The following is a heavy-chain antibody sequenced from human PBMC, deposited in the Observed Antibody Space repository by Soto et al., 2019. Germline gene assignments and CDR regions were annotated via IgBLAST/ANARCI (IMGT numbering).Heavy chain of an antibody. CDR1: GGSISSGDYY. V-gene: IGHV4-30-4*01. J-gene: IGHJ4*02. D-gene: IGHD6-6*01. CDR2: IYYSGST. Sequence: SETLSLTCTVSGGSISSGDYYWSWIRQPPGKGLEWIGYIYYSGSTYYNPSLKSRVTISVDTSKNQFSLKLSSVTAADTAVYYCARAKYSSSSPFGYWSQGTLVTVSS. CDR3: ARAKYSSSSPFGY.